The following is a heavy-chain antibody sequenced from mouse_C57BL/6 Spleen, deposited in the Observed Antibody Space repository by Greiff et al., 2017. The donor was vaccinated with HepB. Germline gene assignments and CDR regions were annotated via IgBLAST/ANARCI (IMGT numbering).Heavy chain of an antibody. CDR3: ARDYYYGSSYFDY. D-gene: IGHD1-1*01. Sequence: EVQVVESGGGLVKPGGSLKLSCAASGFTFSDYGMHWVRQAPEKGLEWVAYISSGSGTIYYADTVKGRFTISRDNAKNTLFLQMTSLRSEDTAMYYCARDYYYGSSYFDYWGQGTTLTVSS. V-gene: IGHV5-17*01. J-gene: IGHJ2*01. CDR2: ISSGSGTI. CDR1: GFTFSDYG.